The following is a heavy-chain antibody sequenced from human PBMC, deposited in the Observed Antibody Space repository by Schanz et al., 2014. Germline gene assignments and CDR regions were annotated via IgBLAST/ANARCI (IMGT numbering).Heavy chain of an antibody. J-gene: IGHJ4*02. D-gene: IGHD6-19*01. CDR2: ISSSGSYI. Sequence: VPLVESGGGVVQPGGSLRLSCAASGFTISSYSMNWVRQAPGKGLEWVSSISSSGSYIHYADSVKGRFSISRDYSKNTLYLQMSSLRAEDTAIYYCAKLSSSGRLAGYFDYWGQGALVTVSS. CDR1: GFTISSYS. V-gene: IGHV3-21*04. CDR3: AKLSSSGRLAGYFDY.